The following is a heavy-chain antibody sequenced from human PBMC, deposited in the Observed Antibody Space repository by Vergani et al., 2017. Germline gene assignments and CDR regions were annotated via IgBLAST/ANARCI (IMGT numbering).Heavy chain of an antibody. D-gene: IGHD2-2*01. V-gene: IGHV4-38-2*01. CDR2: IYYSGST. J-gene: IGHJ5*02. Sequence: QVQLQESGPGLVKPSETLSLTCAVSGYSISSGYYWGWIRQPPGKGLEWIGSIYYSGSTYYNPSLKSRVTISVDTSKNQFSLKLSSVTAADTAVYYCARHNAYCSSTSCKGWFDPWGQGTLVTVSS. CDR1: GYSISSGYY. CDR3: ARHNAYCSSTSCKGWFDP.